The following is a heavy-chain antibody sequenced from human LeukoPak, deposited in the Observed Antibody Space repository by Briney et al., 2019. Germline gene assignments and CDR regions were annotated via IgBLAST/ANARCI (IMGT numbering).Heavy chain of an antibody. D-gene: IGHD6-19*01. CDR3: ARDKAVAGTRSGRHDYYFDY. V-gene: IGHV3-48*04. CDR2: ISSSSSTI. J-gene: IGHJ4*02. Sequence: GGSLRLSCAASRFTVSSNYMTWVRQAPGKGLEWVSYISSSSSTIYYADSVKGRFTISRDNAKNSLYLQMNSLRAEDTAVYYCARDKAVAGTRSGRHDYYFDYRGQGTLVTVSS. CDR1: RFTVSSNY.